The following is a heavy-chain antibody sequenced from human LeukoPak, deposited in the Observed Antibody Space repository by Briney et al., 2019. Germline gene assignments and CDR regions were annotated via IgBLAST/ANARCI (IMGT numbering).Heavy chain of an antibody. CDR2: IYYSGST. CDR1: GGSVSSGSYY. J-gene: IGHJ4*02. Sequence: SETLSLTCTVSGGSVSSGSYYWSWIRQPPGKGLEWIVYIYYSGSTNYNPSLKSRVTISVDTSKNQFSLKLSSVTAADTAVYYCARGPLSNYYGSGSYHRTFDYWGQGTLVTVSS. CDR3: ARGPLSNYYGSGSYHRTFDY. D-gene: IGHD3-10*01. V-gene: IGHV4-61*01.